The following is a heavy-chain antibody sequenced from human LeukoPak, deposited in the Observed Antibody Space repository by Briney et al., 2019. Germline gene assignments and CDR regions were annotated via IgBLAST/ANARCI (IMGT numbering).Heavy chain of an antibody. Sequence: PSGTLSLTCAVSGGSISSGNGWSWVRQPPGEGLEWIGEVYHTGSTSYNPSLKSRVTISVDNSKNQFSLNLNSVTAADTAVYHCVRGTPHYYGSDSYYRGSWFDPWGQGTLVTVSS. J-gene: IGHJ5*02. D-gene: IGHD3-10*01. CDR3: VRGTPHYYGSDSYYRGSWFDP. V-gene: IGHV4-4*02. CDR1: GGSISSGNG. CDR2: VYHTGST.